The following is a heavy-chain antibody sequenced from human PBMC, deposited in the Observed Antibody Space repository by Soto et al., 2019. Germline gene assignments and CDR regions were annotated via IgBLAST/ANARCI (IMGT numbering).Heavy chain of an antibody. J-gene: IGHJ6*02. Sequence: EVLLLESGGTLVQLGGSLRLSCAASGFTFSNYAMSWVRQAPGKGLEWVSAISSSGRQTYYADSVRGRFTILRDNSKNALYLQMSSLRAGDTAVYYCASIRFLEFGGRLWGQGTKVTVSS. CDR2: ISSSGRQT. D-gene: IGHD3-3*01. V-gene: IGHV3-23*01. CDR3: ASIRFLEFGGRL. CDR1: GFTFSNYA.